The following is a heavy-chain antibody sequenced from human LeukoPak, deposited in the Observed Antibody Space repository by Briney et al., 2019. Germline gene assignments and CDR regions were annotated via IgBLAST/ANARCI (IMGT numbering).Heavy chain of an antibody. V-gene: IGHV3-23*01. CDR1: GFTFSNSV. D-gene: IGHD2/OR15-2a*01. J-gene: IGHJ6*02. Sequence: PGGSLRLSCAASGFTFSNSVMSWVRQAPGKGLEWVSLISGSGDNIYYVDSVKGRFTISRDNSKNTVYLQMNSLRAEDTAVYYCARVYSNSPEYGMDVWGQGTTVTVSS. CDR2: ISGSGDNI. CDR3: ARVYSNSPEYGMDV.